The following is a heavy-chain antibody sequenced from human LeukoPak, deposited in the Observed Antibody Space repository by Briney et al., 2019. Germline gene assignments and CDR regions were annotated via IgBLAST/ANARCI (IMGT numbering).Heavy chain of an antibody. V-gene: IGHV3-66*01. D-gene: IGHD2-15*01. CDR1: GFTVSSNY. CDR2: IYSGGST. Sequence: GGSLRLSCAASGFTVSSNYMSWVRQAPGKGLEWVSLIYSGGSTYYADSVKGRFTISRDNSKNTVHLQMNSLRDEDTAVYYCASRLSSQDAFDMWGQGTMVTVSS. J-gene: IGHJ3*02. CDR3: ASRLSSQDAFDM.